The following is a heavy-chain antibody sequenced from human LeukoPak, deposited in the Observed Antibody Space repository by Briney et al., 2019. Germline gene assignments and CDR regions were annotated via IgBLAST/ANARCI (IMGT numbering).Heavy chain of an antibody. J-gene: IGHJ4*02. V-gene: IGHV3-53*01. Sequence: GGSLRLSCAASGFPVSNNYMSWVRQAPGKGLEWVSVIYSGGSTYYADSVKGRFTISRDTSRNTLYLQMNSLRVEDTAVYYCARDVLDSGGYLNPSQYWGQGTLVTVSS. CDR3: ARDVLDSGGYLNPSQY. CDR2: IYSGGST. CDR1: GFPVSNNY. D-gene: IGHD2-15*01.